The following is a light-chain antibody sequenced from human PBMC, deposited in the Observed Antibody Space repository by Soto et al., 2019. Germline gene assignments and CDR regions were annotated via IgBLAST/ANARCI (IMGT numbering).Light chain of an antibody. V-gene: IGLV1-44*01. Sequence: QSVLTQPPSASGTPGQRVTISCSGSFSNIGSNTVNWYQHLPGTAPRLLIYSDNQRPSGVPDRFSGSKSGTSASLAISGLQSEDEADYYCAAWDDSLNGVLFGGGTKHTVL. CDR3: AAWDDSLNGVL. J-gene: IGLJ2*01. CDR2: SDN. CDR1: FSNIGSNT.